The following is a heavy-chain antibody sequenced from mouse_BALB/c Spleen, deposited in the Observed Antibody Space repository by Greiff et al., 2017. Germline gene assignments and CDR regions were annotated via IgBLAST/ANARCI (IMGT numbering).Heavy chain of an antibody. D-gene: IGHD2-14*01. V-gene: IGHV14-4*02. CDR3: TRFRSYAMDY. Sequence: VQLQQSGAELVRSGASVKLSCTASGFNIKDYYMHWVKQRPEQGLEWIGWIDPENGDTEYAPKFQGKATMTADTSSNTAYMQLSSLTSEDSAVYYCTRFRSYAMDYWGQGTSVTVSS. J-gene: IGHJ4*01. CDR2: IDPENGDT. CDR1: GFNIKDYY.